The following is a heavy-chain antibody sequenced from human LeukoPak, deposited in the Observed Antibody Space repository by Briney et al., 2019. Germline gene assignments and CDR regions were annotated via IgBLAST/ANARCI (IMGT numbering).Heavy chain of an antibody. CDR2: IDRRGDT. Sequence: PSETLSLTCAVYGGSFSRYYWSWIRQSPGKGLEWIAEIDRRGDTNYNPSVKSRVTISVDTSKSQFSLKVRSLSAADTAVYYCARGATISETGYFDFWGQGTLVTVSS. J-gene: IGHJ4*03. D-gene: IGHD3-3*02. CDR3: ARGATISETGYFDF. CDR1: GGSFSRYY. V-gene: IGHV4-34*01.